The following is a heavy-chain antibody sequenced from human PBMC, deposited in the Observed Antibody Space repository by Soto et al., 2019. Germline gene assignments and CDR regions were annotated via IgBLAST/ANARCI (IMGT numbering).Heavy chain of an antibody. J-gene: IGHJ6*02. D-gene: IGHD2-21*02. Sequence: QITLKESGPTLVKPTQTLTLTCTFSAFSLSTGGVGVGWIRQPPGKALEWLALIYWDDDKRYSPSLRSRLTITKDTYKNQVVLTMTNIDPVDTATYYCIQSRCGGDCLQSYASYYYYGMDVWGQGTTVTVSS. CDR2: IYWDDDK. CDR1: AFSLSTGGVG. V-gene: IGHV2-5*02. CDR3: IQSRCGGDCLQSYASYYYYGMDV.